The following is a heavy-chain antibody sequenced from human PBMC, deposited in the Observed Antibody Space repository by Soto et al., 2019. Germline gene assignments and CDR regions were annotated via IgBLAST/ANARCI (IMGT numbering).Heavy chain of an antibody. CDR2: ITPIYPTT. J-gene: IGHJ4*02. D-gene: IGHD5-18*01. V-gene: IGHV1-69*13. Sequence: SVKVSCKASGGTFYTYTFSWVRQAPGQGLEWMGSITPIYPTTNYAEKFQGRLTVTADGSTNTTYMELNSLTSEDTAVYYCARIPRYSFPTSDDLDSWGQGTLVTVSS. CDR1: GGTFYTYT. CDR3: ARIPRYSFPTSDDLDS.